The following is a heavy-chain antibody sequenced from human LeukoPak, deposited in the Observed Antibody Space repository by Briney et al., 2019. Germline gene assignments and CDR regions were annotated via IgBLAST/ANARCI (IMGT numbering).Heavy chain of an antibody. D-gene: IGHD4-17*01. J-gene: IGHJ4*02. V-gene: IGHV3-23*01. CDR1: GFTFSSYA. CDR3: ARDDFYGDYGFDS. CDR2: ISGSGGST. Sequence: GGSLRLSCAASGFTFSSYAMSWGRQAGGKGVEWVSAISGSGGSTYYADAVKGRFTISRDNSKNTLYLQMNSLRAEDTAVYYCARDDFYGDYGFDSWGQGTLVTVS.